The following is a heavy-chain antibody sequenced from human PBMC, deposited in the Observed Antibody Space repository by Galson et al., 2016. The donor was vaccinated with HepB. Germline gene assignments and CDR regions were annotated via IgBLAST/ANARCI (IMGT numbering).Heavy chain of an antibody. V-gene: IGHV3-48*02. D-gene: IGHD6-13*01. CDR2: ISSSSSSI. CDR3: ARDGGQQLVRWERLRKVYYYYAMDV. Sequence: SLRLSCAASGFTFSSYSMNWVRQAPGKGLEWVSYISSSSSSIYYADSVKGRFTISRDNAKNSLYLQMNSLRDEDTAVYYCARDGGQQLVRWERLRKVYYYYAMDVWGQGTTVTVSS. CDR1: GFTFSSYS. J-gene: IGHJ6*02.